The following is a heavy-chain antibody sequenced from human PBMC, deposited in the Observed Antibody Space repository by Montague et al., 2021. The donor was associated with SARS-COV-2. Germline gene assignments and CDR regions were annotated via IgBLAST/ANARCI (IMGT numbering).Heavy chain of an antibody. CDR1: GVSITTYY. Sequence: SETLSLTCTVSGVSITTYYWSWIRQPPGKGLEWIGYIYYSGSTYYTPSLKSRVSFSVDASKNEFSLRLTSVSAADTAVYYCARGGGDYSGNPFDYWGQGTLVTVSS. CDR2: IYYSGST. J-gene: IGHJ4*02. D-gene: IGHD4-23*01. CDR3: ARGGGDYSGNPFDY. V-gene: IGHV4-59*01.